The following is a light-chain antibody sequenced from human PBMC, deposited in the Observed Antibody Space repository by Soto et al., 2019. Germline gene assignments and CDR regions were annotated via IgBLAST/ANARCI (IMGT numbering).Light chain of an antibody. CDR3: QQYHSYSPYT. V-gene: IGKV1-5*03. CDR2: TAS. Sequence: DIQMTQSPSTLSASVGDRVTITCRASQSISIWLAWYQQKPGKDPKFLIYTASTLERGVTSRFSGSGSGTEVTSTISSRQQADFATYYCQQYHSYSPYTFGQGTKLEIK. J-gene: IGKJ2*01. CDR1: QSISIW.